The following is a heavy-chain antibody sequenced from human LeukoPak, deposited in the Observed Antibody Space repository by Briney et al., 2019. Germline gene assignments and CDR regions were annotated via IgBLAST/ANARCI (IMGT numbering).Heavy chain of an antibody. CDR1: GYTFTCYY. J-gene: IGHJ4*02. CDR3: ATPYGSGSYLGY. V-gene: IGHV1-2*02. D-gene: IGHD3-10*01. CDR2: INPNSGGT. Sequence: GASVKVSCKASGYTFTCYYMHWVRQAPGQELEWMGWINPNSGGTNYAQKFQGRVTMTRDTSISTAYMELSRLRSDDTAVYYCATPYGSGSYLGYWGQGTLVTVSS.